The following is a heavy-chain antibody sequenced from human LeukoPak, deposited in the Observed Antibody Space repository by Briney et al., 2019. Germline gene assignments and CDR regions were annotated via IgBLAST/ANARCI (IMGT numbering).Heavy chain of an antibody. CDR3: ARAGPYGDYYYYGMDV. J-gene: IGHJ6*02. CDR1: GGSISSGGYY. D-gene: IGHD4-17*01. CDR2: IYYSGST. Sequence: PSETLSLTCTVSGGSISSGGYYWSWIRQHPGKGLEWIGYIYYSGSTYYNPSLKSRVTISVDTSKNQFSLKLSSVTAADTAVYYCARAGPYGDYYYYGMDVWGQGTTVTVS. V-gene: IGHV4-31*03.